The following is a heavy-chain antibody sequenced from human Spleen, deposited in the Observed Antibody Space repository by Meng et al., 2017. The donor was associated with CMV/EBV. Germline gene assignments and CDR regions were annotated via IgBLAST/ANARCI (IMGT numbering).Heavy chain of an antibody. Sequence: SETLSLTCAVYGGSFSGYYWSWIRQPPGKGLEWIGEINHSGSTNYNPSLKSRVTISVDTSENQFSLRLRSVTAADTAVYYCARDGAYSGYDNFDSWGQGTQVTVSS. CDR3: ARDGAYSGYDNFDS. V-gene: IGHV4-34*01. CDR2: INHSGST. D-gene: IGHD5-12*01. CDR1: GGSFSGYY. J-gene: IGHJ4*02.